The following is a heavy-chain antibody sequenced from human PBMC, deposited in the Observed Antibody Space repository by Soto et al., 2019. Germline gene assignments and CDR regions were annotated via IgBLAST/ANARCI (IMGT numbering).Heavy chain of an antibody. CDR2: TYYRSKWYY. V-gene: IGHV6-1*01. CDR1: GDSVSSNSAG. Sequence: SQTLSLPCAITGDSVSSNSAGWSWVRQSPSRGLEWLGRTYYRSKWYYEYAVSVRGRITINPDTPKNQYSLQLNSVTPEDTAVYFCARGEQYSGRIFDYWGQGTLVTVSS. CDR3: ARGEQYSGRIFDY. D-gene: IGHD1-26*01. J-gene: IGHJ4*01.